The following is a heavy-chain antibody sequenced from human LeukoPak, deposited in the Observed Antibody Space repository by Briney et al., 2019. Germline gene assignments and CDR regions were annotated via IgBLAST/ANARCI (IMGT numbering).Heavy chain of an antibody. CDR2: IIPIFGTA. CDR3: AAYDSSGYYYYTY. CDR1: GGTFSSYA. V-gene: IGHV1-69*13. Sequence: ASVKVSCKAYGGTFSSYAISWVRQAPGQGLESMGGIIPIFGTANYAQKFQGRVTITADESTSTAYMELSSLRSEDTAVYYCAAYDSSGYYYYTYWGQGTLVTVSS. J-gene: IGHJ4*02. D-gene: IGHD3-22*01.